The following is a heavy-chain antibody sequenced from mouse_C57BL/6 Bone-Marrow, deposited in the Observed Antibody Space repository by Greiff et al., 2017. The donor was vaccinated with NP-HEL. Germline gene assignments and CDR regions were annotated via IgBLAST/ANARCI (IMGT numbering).Heavy chain of an antibody. CDR1: GYTFTDYY. D-gene: IGHD1-1*01. CDR3: ARSLRGSSYDDWYFDV. CDR2: INPNNGGT. J-gene: IGHJ1*03. V-gene: IGHV1-26*01. Sequence: EVQLQQSGPELVKPGASVKISCKASGYTFTDYYMNWVKQSHGKSLEWIGDINPNNGGTSYNQKLKGKATLTVDKSSSAAYMELRSLTSEDSAVYYCARSLRGSSYDDWYFDVWGTGTTVTVSS.